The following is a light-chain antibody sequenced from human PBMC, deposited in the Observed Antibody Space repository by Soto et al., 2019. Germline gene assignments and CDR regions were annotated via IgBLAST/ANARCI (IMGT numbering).Light chain of an antibody. CDR1: ESISSW. V-gene: IGKV1-5*03. Sequence: DIQMTQSPSTLSASVGDRIIITCRASESISSWLAWYQQKPGKAPKLLIYKASTLESGVPSRFSASGSGTEFTLTISSLQPDDSATYSCHQYSASHTFGGGTKV. CDR3: HQYSASHT. CDR2: KAS. J-gene: IGKJ4*01.